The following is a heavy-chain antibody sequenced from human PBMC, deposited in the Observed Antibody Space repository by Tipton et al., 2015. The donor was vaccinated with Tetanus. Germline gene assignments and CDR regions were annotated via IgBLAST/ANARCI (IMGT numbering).Heavy chain of an antibody. J-gene: IGHJ4*02. D-gene: IGHD3-16*01. CDR3: ARGRLNIFDY. V-gene: IGHV4-59*12. CDR2: IYYSGST. Sequence: LRLSCTVSGGSISSYYWSWIRQPPGKGLEWIGYIYYSGSTYYNPSLKSRVTISVDTSKNQFSLKLSSVTAADTAVYYCARGRLNIFDYWGQGTLVTVSS. CDR1: GGSISSYY.